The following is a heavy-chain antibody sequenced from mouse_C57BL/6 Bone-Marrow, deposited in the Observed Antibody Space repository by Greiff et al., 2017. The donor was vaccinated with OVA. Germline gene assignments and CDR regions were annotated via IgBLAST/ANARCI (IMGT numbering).Heavy chain of an antibody. CDR3: ARLRWCLDY. CDR1: GYSFTGYY. J-gene: IGHJ2*01. V-gene: IGHV1-42*01. Sequence: EVQLQQSGPELVKPGASVKISCKASGYSFTGYYMNWVKQSPEKSLEWIGEINPSTGGNTYNQKFKAKATLTVDKSSSTAYMQRTSLTSEDSAVYYSARLRWCLDYWGQGTTLTVSS. CDR2: INPSTGGN. D-gene: IGHD1-1*01.